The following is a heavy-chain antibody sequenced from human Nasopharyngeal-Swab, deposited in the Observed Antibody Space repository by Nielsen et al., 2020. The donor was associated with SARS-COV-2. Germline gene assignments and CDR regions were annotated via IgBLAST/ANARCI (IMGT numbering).Heavy chain of an antibody. V-gene: IGHV3-53*01. D-gene: IGHD2-2*01. CDR1: GFTVSSNY. Sequence: GESLKISCAASGFTVSSNYMTWVRQAPGKGLEWVSIIYSGGNTYHADSVKGRFTISRDNSKNTLYLQMNSLRAEDTAVYYCARGRRKRLMNIVVVPPPNSWFDPWGQGTLVTVSS. CDR2: IYSGGNT. CDR3: ARGRRKRLMNIVVVPPPNSWFDP. J-gene: IGHJ5*02.